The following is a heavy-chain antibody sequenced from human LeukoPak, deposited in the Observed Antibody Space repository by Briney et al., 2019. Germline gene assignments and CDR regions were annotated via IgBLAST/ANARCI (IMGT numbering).Heavy chain of an antibody. D-gene: IGHD1-1*01. V-gene: IGHV3-23*01. CDR1: GFTFNSYV. CDR3: AKDRGTGTNNH. CDR2: ISGSGGST. J-gene: IGHJ4*02. Sequence: GGSLRLSCVASGFTFNSYVMSWVRQAPGKGLEWVSAISGSGGSTYYADSVKGRFTISRDNSNNTLYVQMSSLRAEDTAVYYCAKDRGTGTNNHWGQGTLVTASS.